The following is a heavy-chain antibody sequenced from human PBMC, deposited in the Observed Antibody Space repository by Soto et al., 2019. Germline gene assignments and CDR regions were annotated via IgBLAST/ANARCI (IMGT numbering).Heavy chain of an antibody. CDR1: GFTLSGYA. CDR3: ARRARPDFYYMDV. CDR2: ISSNGVGT. J-gene: IGHJ6*03. V-gene: IGHV3-64*01. D-gene: IGHD6-6*01. Sequence: GGSLRLSCAASGFTLSGYAMDCVRKTPGKGLEYVSGISSNGVGTYYANSVQGRFTISRDNSKNTVYLQMGSLRPEDMAVYYCARRARPDFYYMDVWGKGTTVTVSS.